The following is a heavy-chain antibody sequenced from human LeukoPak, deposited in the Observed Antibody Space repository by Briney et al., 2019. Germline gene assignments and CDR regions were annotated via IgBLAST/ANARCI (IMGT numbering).Heavy chain of an antibody. V-gene: IGHV3-21*01. CDR2: ISSSSSYI. D-gene: IGHD4-11*01. CDR1: GFTLSSYS. Sequence: GGSLRLSCAASGFTLSSYSMSWVRQAPGKGLEWVSSISSSSSYIYYADSVKGRFTISRDNAKNSLYLQMNSLRAEDTAVYYCVRGNYGLFDYWGQGTLVTVSS. J-gene: IGHJ4*02. CDR3: VRGNYGLFDY.